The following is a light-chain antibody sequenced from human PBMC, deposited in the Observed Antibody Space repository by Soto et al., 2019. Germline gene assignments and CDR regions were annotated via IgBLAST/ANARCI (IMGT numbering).Light chain of an antibody. CDR1: QSIRSY. V-gene: IGKV1-39*01. Sequence: DIQMTQSPSSLSASVGDRVTITCRESQSIRSYLNWYQQKPGKAPKLLIYAASSLQSGVRSRFSGSGAGTDCTLTISSLQPEDVATDYCQQSYSSTLTFGQGTKVDIK. CDR2: AAS. CDR3: QQSYSSTLT. J-gene: IGKJ1*01.